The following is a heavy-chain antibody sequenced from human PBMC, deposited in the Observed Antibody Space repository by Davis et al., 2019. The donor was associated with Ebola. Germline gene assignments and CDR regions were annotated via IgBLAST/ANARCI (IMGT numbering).Heavy chain of an antibody. CDR1: GFTFSSYW. CDR3: ARERGDYVPYFHY. J-gene: IGHJ4*02. CDR2: IKQDGSEK. D-gene: IGHD4-17*01. Sequence: GESLKISCAASGFTFSSYWMSWVRQAPGKGLEWVANIKQDGSEKYYVDSVKGRFTISRDNTKNSLFLQMSSLRADDTAVYYCARERGDYVPYFHYWGQGTLVTVSS. V-gene: IGHV3-7*03.